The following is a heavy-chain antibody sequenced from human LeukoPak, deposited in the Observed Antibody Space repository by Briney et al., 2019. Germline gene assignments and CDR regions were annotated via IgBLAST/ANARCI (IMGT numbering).Heavy chain of an antibody. CDR1: GGSISSYY. CDR3: ARDAPMVRGVMGYYFDY. Sequence: PSETLSLTCTVSGGSISSYYWSWIRQPAGKGLKWIGRIYTSGSTNYNPSLRSRVTISVDTSKNQFSLKLSSVTAADTAVYYCARDAPMVRGVMGYYFDYWGQGTLVTVSS. D-gene: IGHD3-10*01. J-gene: IGHJ4*02. CDR2: IYTSGST. V-gene: IGHV4-4*07.